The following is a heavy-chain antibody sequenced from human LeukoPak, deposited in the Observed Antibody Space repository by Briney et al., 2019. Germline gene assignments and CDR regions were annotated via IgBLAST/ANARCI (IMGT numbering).Heavy chain of an antibody. J-gene: IGHJ4*02. Sequence: GGSLRLSCAVSGFTFSSYSMNWVRQAPGKGLEWVSSISRSSSYIYYADSVKGRFTISRDNAKNSLYLQMNRLRAEDTAVYYCARREGGIAAASDYWGQGTLVTVSS. CDR1: GFTFSSYS. CDR3: ARREGGIAAASDY. D-gene: IGHD6-13*01. CDR2: ISRSSSYI. V-gene: IGHV3-21*01.